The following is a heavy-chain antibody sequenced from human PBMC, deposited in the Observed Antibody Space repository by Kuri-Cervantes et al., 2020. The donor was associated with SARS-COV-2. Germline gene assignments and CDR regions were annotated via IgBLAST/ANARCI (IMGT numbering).Heavy chain of an antibody. V-gene: IGHV3-23*01. J-gene: IGHJ4*02. CDR1: GFTFSAYA. Sequence: GESLKISCAASGFTFSAYAMSWVRQAPGRGLEWVSGISDSRINTYYPDSVRGRFTISRDNSKNMLYLQMHSLRVEDTAVYYCAKARPSGGYWGQGTLVTVSS. CDR2: ISDSRINT. D-gene: IGHD4-23*01. CDR3: AKARPSGGY.